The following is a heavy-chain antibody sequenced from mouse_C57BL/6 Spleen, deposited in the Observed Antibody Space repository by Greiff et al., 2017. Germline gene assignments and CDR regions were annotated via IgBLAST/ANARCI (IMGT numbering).Heavy chain of an antibody. CDR1: GYTFTDYY. J-gene: IGHJ3*01. V-gene: IGHV1-76*01. CDR3: ARGDISNWFAY. Sequence: QVQLKQSGAELVRPGASVKLSCKASGYTFTDYYINWVKQRPGQGLEWIARIYPGSGNTYYNEKFKGKATLTAEKSSSTAYMQLSSLTSEDSAVYFCARGDISNWFAYWGQGTLVTVSA. CDR2: IYPGSGNT. D-gene: IGHD1-3*01.